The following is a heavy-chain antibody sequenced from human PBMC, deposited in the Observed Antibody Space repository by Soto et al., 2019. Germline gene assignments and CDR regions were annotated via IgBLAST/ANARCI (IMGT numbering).Heavy chain of an antibody. V-gene: IGHV1-69*13. Sequence: GASVKVSCKASGDTFSSYAISWVRQAPGQGLEWMGKIIPTFGGTNYAQKFQGRLTISADDSTSTAYMELSSLVSEDTAVYYCARDPLSSFAMDVWGQGTTVTVSS. D-gene: IGHD3-10*02. CDR2: IIPTFGGT. CDR3: ARDPLSSFAMDV. J-gene: IGHJ6*02. CDR1: GDTFSSYA.